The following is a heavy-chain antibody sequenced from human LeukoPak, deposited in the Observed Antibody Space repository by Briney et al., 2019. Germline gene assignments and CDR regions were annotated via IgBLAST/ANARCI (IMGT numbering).Heavy chain of an antibody. CDR1: GYDFINYG. Sequence: ASVEVSCKASGYDFINYGISWVRQAPGQGLEWMGWRSIYNGNTDYKLQGRVTMTTDTSTSTAYMEVRSLRSDDTAMYYCARGGPFPSGSSSREYYLDYWGQGTLVTVSS. CDR2: RSIYNGNT. CDR3: ARGGPFPSGSSSREYYLDY. V-gene: IGHV1-18*01. D-gene: IGHD6-6*01. J-gene: IGHJ4*02.